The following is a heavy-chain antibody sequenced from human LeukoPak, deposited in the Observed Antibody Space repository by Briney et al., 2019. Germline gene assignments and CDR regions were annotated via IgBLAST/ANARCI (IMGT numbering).Heavy chain of an antibody. CDR3: ARSYCSSTSCYYYYGMDV. J-gene: IGHJ6*02. V-gene: IGHV1-46*01. Sequence: GASVKVSCKASGYTFTSYGISWVRQAPGQGLEWMGIINPSGGSTSYAQKFQGRVTMTRDTSTSTVYMELSSLRSGDTAVYYCARSYCSSTSCYYYYGMDVWGQGTTVTVSS. CDR1: GYTFTSYG. D-gene: IGHD2-2*01. CDR2: INPSGGST.